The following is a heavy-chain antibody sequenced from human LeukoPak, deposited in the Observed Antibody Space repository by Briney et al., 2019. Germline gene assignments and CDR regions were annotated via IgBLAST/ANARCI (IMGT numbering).Heavy chain of an antibody. CDR1: GFTFSSYG. J-gene: IGHJ5*02. CDR2: IRYDGSNK. D-gene: IGHD3-3*01. Sequence: PGGSLRLSCAASGFTFSSYGMHWVRQAPGKGLEWVAFIRYDGSNKYYADSVKGRFTISRDNSKNTPYLQMNSLRAEDTAVYYCAKGVPITGFWSGYYTDWFDPWGQGTLVTVSS. CDR3: AKGVPITGFWSGYYTDWFDP. V-gene: IGHV3-30*02.